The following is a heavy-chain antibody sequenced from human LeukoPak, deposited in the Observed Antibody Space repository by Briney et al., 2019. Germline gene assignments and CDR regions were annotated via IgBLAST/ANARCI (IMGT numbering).Heavy chain of an antibody. Sequence: PLASVKVSCKASGYTFTGYYMHWVRQAPGQGLEWKGWINPNSGGTNYAQKFQGRVTMTRDTSISTAYMELSRLRSDDTAVYYCARSRQLFAASAASWINWFDPWGQGTLVTVSS. CDR1: GYTFTGYY. D-gene: IGHD5-24*01. J-gene: IGHJ5*02. V-gene: IGHV1-2*02. CDR2: INPNSGGT. CDR3: ARSRQLFAASAASWINWFDP.